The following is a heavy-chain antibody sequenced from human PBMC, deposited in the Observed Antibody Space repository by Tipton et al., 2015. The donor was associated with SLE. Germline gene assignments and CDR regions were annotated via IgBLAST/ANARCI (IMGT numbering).Heavy chain of an antibody. CDR3: AREGLVVAATQGYFQH. Sequence: TLSLTCTVSGGSISSGSYYWSWIRQPAGKGLEWIGRIYTSGSTNYNPSLKSRVTISVDTSKNQFSLKLSSVTAADTAVYYCAREGLVVAATQGYFQHWGQGTLVTVSS. D-gene: IGHD2-15*01. CDR1: GGSISSGSYY. V-gene: IGHV4-61*02. CDR2: IYTSGST. J-gene: IGHJ1*01.